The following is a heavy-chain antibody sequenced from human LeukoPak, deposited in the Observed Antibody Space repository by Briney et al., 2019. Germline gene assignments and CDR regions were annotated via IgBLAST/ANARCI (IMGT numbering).Heavy chain of an antibody. CDR2: IYHSGIT. CDR1: DYSISSGYGYY. CDR3: ATLVSTRYYFDY. V-gene: IGHV4-38-2*01. D-gene: IGHD5/OR15-5a*01. Sequence: SETLSLTCSVSDYSISSGYGYYWGWIRQPPGKGLEWIGNIYHSGITYYNHFNSSLKSRVTISIDTSKNQFSLRLTSVTTADTAVYFCATLVSTRYYFDYWGQGTLVTVSS. J-gene: IGHJ4*02.